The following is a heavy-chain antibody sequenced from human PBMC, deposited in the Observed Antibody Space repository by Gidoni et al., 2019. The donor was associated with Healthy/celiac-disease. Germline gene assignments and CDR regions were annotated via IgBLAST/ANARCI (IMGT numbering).Heavy chain of an antibody. D-gene: IGHD3-3*01. CDR3: ASRITIFGRSGDY. CDR2: ISGSGGST. J-gene: IGHJ4*02. CDR1: GFTFSSYA. V-gene: IGHV3-23*01. Sequence: EVQLLESGGGLVQPGGSLRLSCAASGFTFSSYAMRWVRQAPGKGLEWVSAISGSGGSTYYADSVKGRFTISRDNSKNTLYLQMNSLRAEDTAVYYCASRITIFGRSGDYWGQGTLVTVSS.